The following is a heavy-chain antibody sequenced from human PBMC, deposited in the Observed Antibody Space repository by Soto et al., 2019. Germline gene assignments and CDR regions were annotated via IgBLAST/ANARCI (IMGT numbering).Heavy chain of an antibody. D-gene: IGHD3-22*01. Sequence: GGSLRLSCAASGFTFSSYWMYWVRQAPGKGLVWVSRINSDGSSTSYADSVKGRFTISRDNAKNTLYLQMNSLRAEDTAVYYCAREGDYYDSSGYYPGAFDIWGQGTMVT. CDR1: GFTFSSYW. V-gene: IGHV3-74*01. CDR2: INSDGSST. CDR3: AREGDYYDSSGYYPGAFDI. J-gene: IGHJ3*02.